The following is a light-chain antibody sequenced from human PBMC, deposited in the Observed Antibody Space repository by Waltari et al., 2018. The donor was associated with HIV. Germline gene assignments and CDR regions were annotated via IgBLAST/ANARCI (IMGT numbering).Light chain of an antibody. Sequence: DIQLTQSPSSLSASVGDRVSITCRVSQGSSSYLNWYRQKPGKVPNFLVSSASNVQSGVPARLSDSGAATDLILTISSLLPDDVTASYGQRTYHAPFGPGTTVDI. CDR2: SAS. CDR1: QGSSSY. CDR3: QRTYHAP. J-gene: IGKJ3*01. V-gene: IGKV1-27*01.